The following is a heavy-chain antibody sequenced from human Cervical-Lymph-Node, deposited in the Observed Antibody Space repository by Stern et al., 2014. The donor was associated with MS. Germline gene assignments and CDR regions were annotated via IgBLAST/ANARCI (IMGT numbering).Heavy chain of an antibody. CDR1: GYTFTSYW. CDR2: IFPGCVDF. V-gene: IGHV5-51*01. CDR3: ARQRYFDY. Sequence: EVQLVESGPEVKRPGESLKISCQASGYTFTSYWIGRVRQMPGKGLEWSATIFPGCVDFRYSRSFQGQVTFSADKSSSTAYLQCNNLKASYSAIYYCARQRYFDYWGQGTLVTVSS. J-gene: IGHJ4*02.